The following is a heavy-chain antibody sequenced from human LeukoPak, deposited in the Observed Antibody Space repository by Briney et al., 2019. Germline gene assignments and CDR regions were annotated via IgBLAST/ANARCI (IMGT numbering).Heavy chain of an antibody. V-gene: IGHV3-74*01. CDR1: GXTVSTYW. CDR3: ARGSGFGV. Sequence: PGGSLRLSCAASGXTVSTYWMHWVRQVPGKGLVRVSGISSDGATTHYADSVKGRFTISRDNAKNTLYLQMNSLRVEDTAVYYCARGSGFGVWGQGTLVTVSS. D-gene: IGHD3-9*01. CDR2: ISSDGATT. J-gene: IGHJ4*02.